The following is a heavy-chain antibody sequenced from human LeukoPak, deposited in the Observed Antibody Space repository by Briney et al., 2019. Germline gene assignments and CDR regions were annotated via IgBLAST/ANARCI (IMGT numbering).Heavy chain of an antibody. CDR3: ARAEGYDFWSGYFRFGSFDY. CDR2: IYTSGST. V-gene: IGHV4-61*02. J-gene: IGHJ4*02. D-gene: IGHD3-3*01. CDR1: GGSISSGSNY. Sequence: SETLSLTCTVSGGSISSGSNYWSWIRQPAGKGLEWIGRIYTSGSTNYNPSLKSRVTISVDTSKNQFSLKLSSVTAADTAVYYCARAEGYDFWSGYFRFGSFDYWGQGTLVTVSS.